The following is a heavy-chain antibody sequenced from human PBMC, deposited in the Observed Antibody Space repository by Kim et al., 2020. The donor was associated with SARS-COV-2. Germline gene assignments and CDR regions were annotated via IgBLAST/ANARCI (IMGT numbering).Heavy chain of an antibody. CDR3: AKDIGSGESGYDLAGAFDI. CDR2: IGSNIGSI. J-gene: IGHJ3*02. D-gene: IGHD5-12*01. Sequence: GGSLRLSCAASGFTFDDYAMHWVRQTPGKGLEWVSGIGSNIGSICYAYSKKRRITISRDNANNSLYMKMNSLRAEDTSLYYCAKDIGSGESGYDLAGAFDICGDRTIVTVSS. V-gene: IGHV3-9*01. CDR1: GFTFDDYA.